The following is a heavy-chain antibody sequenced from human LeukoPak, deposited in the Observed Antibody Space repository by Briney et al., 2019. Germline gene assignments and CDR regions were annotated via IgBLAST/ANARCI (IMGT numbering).Heavy chain of an antibody. CDR2: ISSSGRST. J-gene: IGHJ3*01. CDR1: GFGFGYYD. Sequence: GGSLRLSCAASGFGFGYYDMHWVRQAPGKGLECVSAISSSGRSTYYADSVKGRFIVSRDNSNNTLYLQMGGLKPEDMAVYYCARFVSSGPLWGQGTMVTVSS. D-gene: IGHD3-22*01. CDR3: ARFVSSGPL. V-gene: IGHV3-64*02.